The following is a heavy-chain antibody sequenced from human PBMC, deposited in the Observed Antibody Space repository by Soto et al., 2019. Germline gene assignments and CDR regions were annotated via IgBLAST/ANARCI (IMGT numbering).Heavy chain of an antibody. J-gene: IGHJ6*02. Sequence: SETLSLTCTVSGGSISSSSYYWGWIRQPPGKGLEWIGSIYYSGSTYYNPSLKSRVTISVDTSKNQFSLKLSSVTAADTAVYYCARWGGGGVAVQAAPYYYGMDVWGQGTTVTVSS. CDR3: ARWGGGGVAVQAAPYYYGMDV. CDR1: GGSISSSSYY. V-gene: IGHV4-39*01. CDR2: IYYSGST. D-gene: IGHD2-2*01.